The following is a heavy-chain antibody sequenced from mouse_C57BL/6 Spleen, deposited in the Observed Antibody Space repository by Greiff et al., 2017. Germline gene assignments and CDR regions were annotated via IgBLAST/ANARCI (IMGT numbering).Heavy chain of an antibody. J-gene: IGHJ1*03. D-gene: IGHD2-13*01. V-gene: IGHV1-20*01. CDR3: ARGGTNWDFDV. CDR2: INPYNGDT. CDR1: GYSFTGYF. Sequence: EVQLQESGPELVKPGDSVKISCKASGYSFTGYFMNWVMQSHGKSLEWIGRINPYNGDTFYNQKFKGKATLTVDKSSSTAHMELRSLTSEDSAVYYCARGGTNWDFDVWGTGTTVTVSS.